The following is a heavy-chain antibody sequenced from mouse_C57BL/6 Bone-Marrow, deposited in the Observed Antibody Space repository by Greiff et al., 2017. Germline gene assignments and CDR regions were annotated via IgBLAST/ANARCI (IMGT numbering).Heavy chain of an antibody. CDR1: GFNIKDDY. CDR3: SRIDYVFAY. Sequence: EVQLQQSGAELVRPGASVKLSCKASGFNIKDDYMHWVKQRPEQGLEWIGWIDPENGDTEYASKFQGKATITADTSSNTAYLQLSSLTSEHTAVYYCSRIDYVFAYWGQGTLVTVSA. CDR2: IDPENGDT. V-gene: IGHV14-4*01. J-gene: IGHJ3*01. D-gene: IGHD2-13*01.